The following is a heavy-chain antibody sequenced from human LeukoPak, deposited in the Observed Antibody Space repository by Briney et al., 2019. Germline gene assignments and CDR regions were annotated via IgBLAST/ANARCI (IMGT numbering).Heavy chain of an antibody. J-gene: IGHJ4*02. D-gene: IGHD6-13*01. CDR2: IRYDGSNK. CDR1: GFTFSSYG. V-gene: IGHV3-30*02. CDR3: AKDPGIAAAGSPGY. Sequence: GGSLRLSCAASGFTFSSYGMHWVRQAPGKGLEWVAFIRYDGSNKYYAGSVKGRFTISRDNSKNTLYLQMNSLRAEDTAVYYCAKDPGIAAAGSPGYWGQGTLVTVSS.